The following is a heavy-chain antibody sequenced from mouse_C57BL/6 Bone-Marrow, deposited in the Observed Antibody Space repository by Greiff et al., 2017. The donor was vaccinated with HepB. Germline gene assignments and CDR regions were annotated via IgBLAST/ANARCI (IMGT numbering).Heavy chain of an antibody. Sequence: QVQLQQPGAELVMPGASVKLSCKASGYTFTSYWMHWVKQRPGQGLEWIGEIDPSASYTNYNQKFKGKSTLTVDKSSSTAYMQLSSLTSEDSAVYYCARIYYGNLAWFAYWGQGTLVTVSA. V-gene: IGHV1-69*01. D-gene: IGHD2-1*01. CDR1: GYTFTSYW. CDR2: IDPSASYT. J-gene: IGHJ3*01. CDR3: ARIYYGNLAWFAY.